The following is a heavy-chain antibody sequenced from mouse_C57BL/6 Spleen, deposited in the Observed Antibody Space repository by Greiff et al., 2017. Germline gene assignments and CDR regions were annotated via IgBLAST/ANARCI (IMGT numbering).Heavy chain of an antibody. D-gene: IGHD2-5*01. J-gene: IGHJ4*01. CDR2: ISSGSSTI. V-gene: IGHV5-17*01. CDR1: GFTFSDYG. Sequence: EVMLVESGGGLVKPGGSLKLSCAASGFTFSDYGMHWVRQAPEKGLEWVAYISSGSSTIYYADTVKGRFTISRDNAKNTLFLQMTSLRSEDTAMYYCARPYYSNHYYAMDYWGQGTSVTVSS. CDR3: ARPYYSNHYYAMDY.